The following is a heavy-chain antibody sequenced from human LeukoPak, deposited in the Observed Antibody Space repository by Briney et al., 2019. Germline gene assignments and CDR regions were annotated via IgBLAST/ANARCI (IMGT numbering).Heavy chain of an antibody. Sequence: ASVKVSCKASGYTFSSYGISWVRQAPGQGLEWMGWINAYNGNTNYAQKFQGRVTMTTDTFTSTAYMELRSLRSDDTAVYFCARVDIVATIPTDPWGQGTLVTVSS. CDR1: GYTFSSYG. V-gene: IGHV1-18*01. D-gene: IGHD5-12*01. CDR2: INAYNGNT. CDR3: ARVDIVATIPTDP. J-gene: IGHJ5*02.